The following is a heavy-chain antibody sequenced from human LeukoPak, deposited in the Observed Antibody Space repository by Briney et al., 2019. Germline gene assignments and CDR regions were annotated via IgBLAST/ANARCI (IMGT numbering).Heavy chain of an antibody. J-gene: IGHJ4*02. CDR2: ISGSGGST. D-gene: IGHD3-10*01. Sequence: GGSLRLSCAASGFTFSSYAMSWVRQTPGKGLEWVSAISGSGGSTYYADSVKGRFTISRDNSKNTLYLQMNSLRAEDTAVYYCAKDLWFGESRDYWGQGTLVTVSS. V-gene: IGHV3-23*01. CDR1: GFTFSSYA. CDR3: AKDLWFGESRDY.